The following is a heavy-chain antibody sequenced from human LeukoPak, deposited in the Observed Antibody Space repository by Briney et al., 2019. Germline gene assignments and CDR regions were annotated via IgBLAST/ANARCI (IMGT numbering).Heavy chain of an antibody. CDR3: ARGLSGYSSALGY. Sequence: GGSLRLSCAASGFTFSSYAMSWVRQAPGTGLEWASAISGSGGSTYYADSVKGRFTISRDNAKNTLYLQMNSLRAEDTAVYYCARGLSGYSSALGYWRQGTGVSVS. V-gene: IGHV3-23*01. CDR2: ISGSGGST. J-gene: IGHJ4*02. CDR1: GFTFSSYA. D-gene: IGHD6-25*01.